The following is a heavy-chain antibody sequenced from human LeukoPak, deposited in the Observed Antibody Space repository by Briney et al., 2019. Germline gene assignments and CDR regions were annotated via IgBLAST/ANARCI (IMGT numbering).Heavy chain of an antibody. Sequence: GGSLRLSCAASGFTFSSYSMNWVRQAPGKGLEWVSSISSSSSYIYYADSVKGRFTISRDNAKNSLYLQMNSLRAEDTAVYYCARDDEERGYSYGFSDWGQGTLVTVSS. J-gene: IGHJ4*02. D-gene: IGHD5-18*01. CDR2: ISSSSSYI. CDR3: ARDDEERGYSYGFSD. CDR1: GFTFSSYS. V-gene: IGHV3-21*01.